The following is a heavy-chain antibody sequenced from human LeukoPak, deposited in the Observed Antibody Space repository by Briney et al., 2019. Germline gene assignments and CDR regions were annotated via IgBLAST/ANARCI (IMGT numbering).Heavy chain of an antibody. V-gene: IGHV3-23*01. CDR3: ARGYCSSTSCYAYYFDY. J-gene: IGHJ4*02. Sequence: GGSLRLSCAASVFTFSSYAMSWVRQAPGKGLEWVSAISGSGGSTYYADSVKGRFTISRDNSKNTLYLQMNSLRAEDTAVYYCARGYCSSTSCYAYYFDYWGQGTLVTVSS. CDR2: ISGSGGST. CDR1: VFTFSSYA. D-gene: IGHD2-2*01.